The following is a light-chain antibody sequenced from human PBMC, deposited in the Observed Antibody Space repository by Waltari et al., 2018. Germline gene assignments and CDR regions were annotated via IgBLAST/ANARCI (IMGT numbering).Light chain of an antibody. V-gene: IGKV1-5*03. Sequence: DIQMTQSPSSLPASIGDRITLTCRASQNIISWVACYQQKPGEAPTLLMYKASIFETGVPSRFRGSGFGTQFSLTIDSLQPDDFGVYYCQHYDGSSWTFGPGTRVEVK. J-gene: IGKJ1*01. CDR2: KAS. CDR1: QNIISW. CDR3: QHYDGSSWT.